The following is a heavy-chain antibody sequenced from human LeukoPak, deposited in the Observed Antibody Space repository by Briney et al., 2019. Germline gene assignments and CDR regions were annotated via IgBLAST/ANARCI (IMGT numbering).Heavy chain of an antibody. J-gene: IGHJ5*02. V-gene: IGHV3-53*01. Sequence: GGSLRLSCAASGFXFSTNHITWVRQAPGKGLEWVSVIYSSGSTYYADSVKGRFIISRDNSKNTLSLQMNSLRAEDTAVYYCVGDLTWGQGTLVTVSS. CDR3: VGDLT. CDR1: GFXFSTNH. CDR2: IYSSGST.